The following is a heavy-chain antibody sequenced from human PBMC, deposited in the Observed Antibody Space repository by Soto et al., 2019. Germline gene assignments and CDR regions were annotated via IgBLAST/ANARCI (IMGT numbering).Heavy chain of an antibody. V-gene: IGHV3-30*18. D-gene: IGHD4-17*01. CDR1: GFTFSSYG. CDR2: ISYDGSNK. J-gene: IGHJ4*02. CDR3: AKEATFYGDYVFDY. Sequence: QVQLVESGGGVVQPGRSLRLSCAASGFTFSSYGMHWVRQAPGKGLEWVAVISYDGSNKYYADSVKGRFTISRDNSKNTLYLQMNSLRAEDTAVYYCAKEATFYGDYVFDYWGQGTLVTVSP.